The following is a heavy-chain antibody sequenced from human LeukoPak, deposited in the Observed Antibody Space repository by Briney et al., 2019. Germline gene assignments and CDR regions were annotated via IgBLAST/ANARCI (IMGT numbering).Heavy chain of an antibody. Sequence: ASVKVSCKTSGYIFTEFYMHWVRQAPGQGLEWMGWINPNSGSPNYVQKFQGRVTMTRDTSISTAYMELSRLRSDDTAVYYCASRGSGSLDYWGQGTLVTVSS. D-gene: IGHD3-10*01. CDR1: GYIFTEFY. V-gene: IGHV1-2*02. CDR2: INPNSGSP. CDR3: ASRGSGSLDY. J-gene: IGHJ4*02.